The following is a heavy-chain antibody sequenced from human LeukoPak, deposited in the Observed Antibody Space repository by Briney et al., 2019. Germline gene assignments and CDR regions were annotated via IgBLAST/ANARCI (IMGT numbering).Heavy chain of an antibody. CDR3: AKMQGYFDY. Sequence: GGPLRLSCEASGLTFSSYGMSWVRQAPGKGLQWVSAITGDGTTTYYADPVKGRFTISRDNSKNMLYLQMSSLRAEDTAVYYCAKMQGYFDYWGQGTLVPVSS. V-gene: IGHV3-23*01. CDR1: GLTFSSYG. J-gene: IGHJ4*02. CDR2: ITGDGTTT.